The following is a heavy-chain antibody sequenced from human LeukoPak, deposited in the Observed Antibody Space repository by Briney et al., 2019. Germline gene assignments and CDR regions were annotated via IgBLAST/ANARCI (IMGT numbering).Heavy chain of an antibody. CDR3: ARVYSRAFDY. CDR1: GFTVSSNY. Sequence: GGSLRLSCAASGFTVSSNYMSWVRQAPGKGLEWVSVIYSGGSTYYADSVKGRFTISRDNSKNTLYLQMTSLRAEDTAVYYCARVYSRAFDYWGQGTLVTVSS. V-gene: IGHV3-66*01. CDR2: IYSGGST. J-gene: IGHJ4*02. D-gene: IGHD2-21*01.